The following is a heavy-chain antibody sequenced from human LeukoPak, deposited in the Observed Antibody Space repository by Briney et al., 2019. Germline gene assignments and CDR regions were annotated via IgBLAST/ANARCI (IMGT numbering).Heavy chain of an antibody. CDR3: ANSKGYFDWFDFDY. Sequence: GGSLRLSCAASGFTFSSYAMSWVRQAPGKGLEWVSAISGSGGSTYYADSVKGRFTISRDNSKNTLYLQMNSLRAEDTAVYYCANSKGYFDWFDFDYWGQGTLVTVSS. D-gene: IGHD3-9*01. CDR1: GFTFSSYA. V-gene: IGHV3-23*01. CDR2: ISGSGGST. J-gene: IGHJ4*02.